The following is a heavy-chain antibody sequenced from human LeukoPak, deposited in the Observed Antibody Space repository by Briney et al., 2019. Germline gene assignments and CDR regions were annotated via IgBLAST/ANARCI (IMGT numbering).Heavy chain of an antibody. CDR2: ISGSSGII. CDR3: ARDPWARYSS. D-gene: IGHD5-18*01. V-gene: IGHV3-48*01. J-gene: IGHJ4*02. Sequence: PGGSLRLSCAASGFTFNTYTMNWVRQAPGKGLEWVSYISGSSGIIDYADSVRGRFTISRDNAKNSLYLQMNSLRAEDTAVYYCARDPWARYSSWGQGTLVTVSS. CDR1: GFTFNTYT.